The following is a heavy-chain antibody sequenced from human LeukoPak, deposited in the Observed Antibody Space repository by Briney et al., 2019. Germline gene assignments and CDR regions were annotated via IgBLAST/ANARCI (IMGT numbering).Heavy chain of an antibody. CDR2: ISSSSSYI. CDR3: AKQMGADWGAFDI. J-gene: IGHJ3*02. Sequence: PGGSLRLSCAASGFTFSSYSMNWVRQAPGKGLEWVSSISSSSSYIYYADSVKGRFTISRDNSKNTLYVQMNSLRAEDTAVYYCAKQMGADWGAFDIWGQGTMVTVSS. D-gene: IGHD3/OR15-3a*01. V-gene: IGHV3-21*04. CDR1: GFTFSSYS.